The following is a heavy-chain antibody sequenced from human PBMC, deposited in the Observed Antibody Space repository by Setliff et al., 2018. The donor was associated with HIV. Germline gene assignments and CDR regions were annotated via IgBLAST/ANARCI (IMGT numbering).Heavy chain of an antibody. Sequence: ASVKVSCKTAGYTFTGHFIHWMRQAPGQGLEWMGWINPNSGATDYAWRFEDRVTMTSDTSIRTVYMELSSLRSDDTAIYYCARDTAIGWYGESKMSDFWGQGTLVTVS. V-gene: IGHV1-2*02. J-gene: IGHJ4*02. CDR1: GYTFTGHF. D-gene: IGHD3-10*01. CDR3: ARDTAIGWYGESKMSDF. CDR2: INPNSGAT.